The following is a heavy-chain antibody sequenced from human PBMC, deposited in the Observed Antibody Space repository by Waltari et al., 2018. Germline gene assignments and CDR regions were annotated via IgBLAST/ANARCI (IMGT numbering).Heavy chain of an antibody. CDR1: GDSVTNSFL. CDR2: VHGSGRT. Sequence: QLQLQESGPGLVKPSGTLSLTCAVSGDSVTNSFLWNWVRQPPGKGLEWIWQVHGSGRTNYNPSFASRVTVSLEASTNQFSLKVTSATAADTAIYFCARDRGRGLYLDTWGQGTLVTVS. J-gene: IGHJ4*02. CDR3: ARDRGRGLYLDT. D-gene: IGHD2-15*01. V-gene: IGHV4-4*02.